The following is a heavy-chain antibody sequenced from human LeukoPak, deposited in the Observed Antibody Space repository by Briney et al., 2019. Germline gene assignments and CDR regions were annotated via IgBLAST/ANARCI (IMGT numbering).Heavy chain of an antibody. CDR3: VKGQEVVYAPTFDY. Sequence: GGSLRLSCSASGFTFNSYAIHWVRQAPGTGLEYVSSIGTNGISTYYADSVTGRFTISRDNSKNSLYLQMSSLRAEDTAVYYCVKGQEVVYAPTFDYWGQGTLVTVSS. D-gene: IGHD2-8*02. V-gene: IGHV3-64D*09. CDR1: GFTFNSYA. CDR2: IGTNGIST. J-gene: IGHJ4*02.